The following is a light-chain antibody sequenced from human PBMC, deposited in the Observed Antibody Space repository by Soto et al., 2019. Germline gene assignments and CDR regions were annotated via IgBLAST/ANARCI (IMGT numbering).Light chain of an antibody. Sequence: QSALAQPASVSGSSGQSITISCTGTSSDVGAYNYVSWFQQHPGKAPTLIISEVSNRPSGVSNRFSGSKSGNAASLTISGLQAEDEADYFCFSFTTDWTHVFGTGTKVTVL. CDR2: EVS. CDR3: FSFTTDWTHV. J-gene: IGLJ1*01. V-gene: IGLV2-14*01. CDR1: SSDVGAYNY.